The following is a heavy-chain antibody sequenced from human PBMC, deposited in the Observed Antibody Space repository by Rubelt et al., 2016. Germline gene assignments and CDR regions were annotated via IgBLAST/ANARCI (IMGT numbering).Heavy chain of an antibody. CDR2: IYHNGST. J-gene: IGHJ3*02. D-gene: IGHD2-15*01. V-gene: IGHV4-38-2*02. CDR1: DYSISIGYY. Sequence: QVQLQESGPGLVKPSETLSLTCSVSDYSISIGYYWGWIRQPPGKGLEWIGNIYHNGSTHYNPSLKSRVTISVDTSENQFSLKSNFVTAADTVVYYCARASSQFGVLAASCIDIWGQGTLVTVSS. CDR3: ARASSQFGVLAASCIDI.